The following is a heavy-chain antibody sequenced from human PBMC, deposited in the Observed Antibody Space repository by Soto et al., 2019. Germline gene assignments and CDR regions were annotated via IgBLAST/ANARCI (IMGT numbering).Heavy chain of an antibody. V-gene: IGHV3-30*03. D-gene: IGHD4-17*01. CDR3: ARDGAMTTYFEYFLY. Sequence: GGSLRLSCAASGFTFSNFGMHWVRQAPDTGLDWVAAVTYDGTNKYYADSVKGRFTISKDNSKNTLYLQMNSLRVDDTAVYYCARDGAMTTYFEYFLYWGQGTLVTVSS. CDR1: GFTFSNFG. CDR2: VTYDGTNK. J-gene: IGHJ1*01.